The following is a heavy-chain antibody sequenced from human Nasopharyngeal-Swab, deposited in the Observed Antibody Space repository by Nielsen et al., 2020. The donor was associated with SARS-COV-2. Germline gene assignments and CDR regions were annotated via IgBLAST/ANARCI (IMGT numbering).Heavy chain of an antibody. CDR2: IYYSGST. V-gene: IGHV4-39*07. CDR1: GGSISSSSYY. J-gene: IGHJ5*02. CDR3: ARTPPGGGSVNWFDP. Sequence: SETLSLTCTVSGGSISSSSYYWGWIRQPPGKGLEWIGSIYYSGSTYYNPSLKSRVTISVDTSKNQFSLNLRSVTAADTAVYYCARTPPGGGSVNWFDPWGQGTLVTVSS. D-gene: IGHD3-16*01.